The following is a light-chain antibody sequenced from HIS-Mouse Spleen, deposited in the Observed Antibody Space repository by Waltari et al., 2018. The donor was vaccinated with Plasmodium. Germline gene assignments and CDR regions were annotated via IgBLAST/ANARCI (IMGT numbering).Light chain of an antibody. CDR3: QQYYSYPWT. Sequence: AIRMTQSPSSLSASTGVRVTITCRASQGISRYLAWYQQKPGKAPKLLIYAASTLQSGVPSRFSGSGSGTDFTLTISCLQSEDFATYYCQQYYSYPWTFGQGTKVEIK. V-gene: IGKV1-8*01. J-gene: IGKJ1*01. CDR2: AAS. CDR1: QGISRY.